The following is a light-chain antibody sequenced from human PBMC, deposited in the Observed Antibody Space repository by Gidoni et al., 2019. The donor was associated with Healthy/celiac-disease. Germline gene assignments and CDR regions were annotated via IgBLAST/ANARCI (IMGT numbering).Light chain of an antibody. CDR3: QQYNNWPPYT. CDR2: GAS. Sequence: EIVMTQSPATLSVSPGERATLSCRASQSVSSNLAWYQHKFGQAPRLLIYGASTRATGIPARFSGSGSGTEFTLTISSLQSEDFAVYYCQQYNNWPPYTFXXXTKLEIK. V-gene: IGKV3-15*01. J-gene: IGKJ2*01. CDR1: QSVSSN.